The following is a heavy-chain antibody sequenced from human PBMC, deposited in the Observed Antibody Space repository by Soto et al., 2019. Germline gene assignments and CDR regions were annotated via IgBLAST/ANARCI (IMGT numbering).Heavy chain of an antibody. CDR3: AKVFRGSSDYYYYYYGMDV. J-gene: IGHJ6*02. V-gene: IGHV3-30*18. CDR1: GFTFSSYG. D-gene: IGHD6-6*01. Sequence: GGSLRLSCAASGFTFSSYGMHWVRQAPGKGLEWVAVISYDGSNKYYADSVKGRFTISRDNSKNTLYLQMNSLRAEDTAVYYCAKVFRGSSDYYYYYYGMDVWGQGTTVTVSS. CDR2: ISYDGSNK.